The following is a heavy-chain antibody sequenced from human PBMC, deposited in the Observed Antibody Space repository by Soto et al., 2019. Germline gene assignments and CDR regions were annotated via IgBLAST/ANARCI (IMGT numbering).Heavy chain of an antibody. J-gene: IGHJ3*02. Sequence: QVQLQESGPGLVKPSETLSLTCTVSGGSISSYYWSWIRQPPGKGLEWIGYIYYSGSTNYNPSLKRRVTISVDTSKNQFALKLSSVPAADTAVYYCARERWELLDAFDIWGQGTMVTVSS. CDR1: GGSISSYY. CDR3: ARERWELLDAFDI. D-gene: IGHD1-26*01. V-gene: IGHV4-59*01. CDR2: IYYSGST.